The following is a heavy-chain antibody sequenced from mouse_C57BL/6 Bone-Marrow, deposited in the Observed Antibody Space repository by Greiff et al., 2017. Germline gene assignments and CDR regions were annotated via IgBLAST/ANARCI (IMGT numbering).Heavy chain of an antibody. CDR2: IHPSDSDT. J-gene: IGHJ4*01. V-gene: IGHV1-74*01. Sequence: QVQLQQPGAELVKPGASVKVSCKASGYTFTSYWMHWVKQRPGQGLEWIGRIHPSDSDTNYNQKFKGKATLTVDQSSSTAYMQLSSLTSEDSAVYYCAIPVVAPYAMDYWGQGTSVTVSS. CDR1: GYTFTSYW. D-gene: IGHD1-1*01. CDR3: AIPVVAPYAMDY.